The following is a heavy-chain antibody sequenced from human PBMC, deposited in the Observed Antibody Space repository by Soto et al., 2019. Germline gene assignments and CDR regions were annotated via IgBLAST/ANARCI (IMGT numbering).Heavy chain of an antibody. Sequence: EVQLVESGGGLVQPGGSLRLSCAASGFTFSSYSMNWVRQAPGKGLEWVSYISSSSSTIYYADSVKGRFTISRDNEKNSLYLQTTSRRAEEKGVYYCERDLYYGSGSQMNWFDPWGQGTLVTVS. J-gene: IGHJ5*02. CDR2: ISSSSSTI. CDR1: GFTFSSYS. CDR3: ERDLYYGSGSQMNWFDP. D-gene: IGHD3-10*01. V-gene: IGHV3-48*01.